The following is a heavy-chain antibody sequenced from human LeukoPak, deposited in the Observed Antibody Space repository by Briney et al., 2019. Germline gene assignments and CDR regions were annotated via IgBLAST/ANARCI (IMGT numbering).Heavy chain of an antibody. J-gene: IGHJ5*02. CDR3: ARGGYCSSTSCYLNWFDP. Sequence: SETLSLTCAVSGGSISSGGYSWSWIRQPPGKGLEWIGYINHSGSTNYNPSLKSRVTISVDTSKNQFSLKLSSVTAADTAVYYCARGGYCSSTSCYLNWFDPWGQGTLVTVSS. D-gene: IGHD2-2*01. V-gene: IGHV4-30-2*01. CDR2: INHSGST. CDR1: GGSISSGGYS.